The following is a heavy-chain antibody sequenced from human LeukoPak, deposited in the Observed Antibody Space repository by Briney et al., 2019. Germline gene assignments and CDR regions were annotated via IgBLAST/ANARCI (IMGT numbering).Heavy chain of an antibody. CDR2: IIPIFGTA. CDR1: GGTFSSYA. J-gene: IGHJ4*02. CDR3: ARLQRPYYYDSSGYYTTDDY. V-gene: IGHV1-69*13. D-gene: IGHD3-22*01. Sequence: ASVKVSCKASGGTFSSYAISWVRQAPGQGLEWMGGIIPIFGTANYAQKFQGRVTITANGSTSTAYMELSSLRSEDTAVYYCARLQRPYYYDSSGYYTTDDYWGQGTLVTVSS.